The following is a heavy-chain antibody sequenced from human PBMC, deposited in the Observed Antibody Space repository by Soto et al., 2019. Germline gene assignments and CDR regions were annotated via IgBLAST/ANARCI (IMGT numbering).Heavy chain of an antibody. CDR2: IYSGDST. D-gene: IGHD2-15*01. Sequence: GGSLRLSCAASGFTVSGSYLAWVRQAPGKGLEWVSAIYSGDSTYYADSVKGRFTISRDTSKKTLYLQMSSLRAEDTAVYYCARATRGLFVNYYYYMDVWGKGTTVTVSS. V-gene: IGHV3-66*01. J-gene: IGHJ6*03. CDR3: ARATRGLFVNYYYYMDV. CDR1: GFTVSGSY.